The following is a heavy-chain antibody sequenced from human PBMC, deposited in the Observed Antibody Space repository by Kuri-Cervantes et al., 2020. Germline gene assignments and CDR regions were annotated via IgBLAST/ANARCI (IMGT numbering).Heavy chain of an antibody. J-gene: IGHJ5*02. CDR2: INPNSGGT. D-gene: IGHD3-22*01. V-gene: IGHV1-2*02. Sequence: ASVKVSCKASGYTFTGYYMHWVRQAPGQGLEWMGWINPNSGGTNYAQKSQGRVTMTRDTSISTAYMELSRLRSDDTAVYYCARDPKRARWVVGLLQLPTGYWFDPWGQGTLVTVSS. CDR3: ARDPKRARWVVGLLQLPTGYWFDP. CDR1: GYTFTGYY.